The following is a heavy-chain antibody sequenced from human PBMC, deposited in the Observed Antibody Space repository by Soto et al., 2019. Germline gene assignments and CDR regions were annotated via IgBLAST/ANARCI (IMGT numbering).Heavy chain of an antibody. Sequence: QVQLVESGGGVVQPGRSLRLSCAASGFTFSSSGMHWVRQAPGKGLEWVAVIWYDGRNKYYADSVKGRFTISRDNSKNTLDLQLNSLRAEDTALYYCARGPLRIGGAIPLDYLGQVTLVTVAS. D-gene: IGHD1-26*01. CDR1: GFTFSSSG. CDR3: ARGPLRIGGAIPLDY. J-gene: IGHJ4*02. V-gene: IGHV3-33*01. CDR2: IWYDGRNK.